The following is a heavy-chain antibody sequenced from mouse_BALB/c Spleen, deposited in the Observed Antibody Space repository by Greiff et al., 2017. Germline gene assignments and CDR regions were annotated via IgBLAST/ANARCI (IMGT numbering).Heavy chain of an antibody. CDR2: IYPGSGSS. CDR3: TKGNYYFDY. CDR1: GYTFTSYW. Sequence: LQQPGSELVRPGASVKLSCKASGYTFTSYWIHWVKQRPGQGLVWIGNIYPGSGSSNYDEKFKSKATLTVDTSSSTAYMQLSSLTSEDSAVYYCTKGNYYFDYWGQGTTLTVSS. D-gene: IGHD2-1*01. V-gene: IGHV1S22*01. J-gene: IGHJ2*01.